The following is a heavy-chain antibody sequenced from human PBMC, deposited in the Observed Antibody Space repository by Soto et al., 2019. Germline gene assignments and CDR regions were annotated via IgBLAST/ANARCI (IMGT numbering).Heavy chain of an antibody. J-gene: IGHJ3*02. V-gene: IGHV4-31*03. CDR3: ASWVGYCSGGSCPENAFDI. CDR2: IYHSGST. D-gene: IGHD2-15*01. Sequence: SETLSLTCTFSGCSVSSGSYYLSWIRQPPGKGLEWIGYIYHSGSTSYNPSLKSRVTISVDTSKNQFSLKLSSVTAADTVVYYCASWVGYCSGGSCPENAFDIWGQGTMVTVS. CDR1: GCSVSSGSYY.